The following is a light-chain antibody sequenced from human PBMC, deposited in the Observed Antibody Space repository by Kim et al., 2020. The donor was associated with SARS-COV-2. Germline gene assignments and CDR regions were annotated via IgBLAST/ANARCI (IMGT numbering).Light chain of an antibody. CDR3: QQYYYSPLT. J-gene: IGKJ4*01. Sequence: DTQMTQSPSSLSASVGDRVTITCRASQRISNFLSWYQQKSGRAPKLLIYAASSLQSGVPSRFSGSGSGTDFTLTISSLQPEDFATYYCQQYYYSPLTFGGGTKVGIK. CDR1: QRISNF. CDR2: AAS. V-gene: IGKV1-39*01.